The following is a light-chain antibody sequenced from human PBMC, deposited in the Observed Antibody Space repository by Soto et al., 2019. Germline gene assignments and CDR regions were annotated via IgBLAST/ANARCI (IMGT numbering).Light chain of an antibody. CDR1: QRLSASD. Sequence: ENVMKQSPSTLYVPKGERATLTFMASQRLSASDVAWYQQKAGQAPKILIYGASNRATGIPDRFSGSGSGTDFTLTICRLDPEDFALYYCQHYDTPFTFGPGTKVDI. J-gene: IGKJ3*01. CDR2: GAS. V-gene: IGKV3-20*01. CDR3: QHYDTPFT.